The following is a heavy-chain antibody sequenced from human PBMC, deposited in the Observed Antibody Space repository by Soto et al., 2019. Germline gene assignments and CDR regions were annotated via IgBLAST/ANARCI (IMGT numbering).Heavy chain of an antibody. J-gene: IGHJ6*02. CDR2: ISGSGGST. Sequence: EVQLLESGGGLVQPGGSLRLSCAASGFTFSSYAMSWVRQAPGKGLEWVSAISGSGGSTYYADSVKGRVTISRDNSKNTLYLQMNSMRAEDTAVYYCAKAPGDRVPLADHYYDSSGYFRSTLYYYYGMDVWGQGTTVTVSS. D-gene: IGHD3-22*01. V-gene: IGHV3-23*01. CDR3: AKAPGDRVPLADHYYDSSGYFRSTLYYYYGMDV. CDR1: GFTFSSYA.